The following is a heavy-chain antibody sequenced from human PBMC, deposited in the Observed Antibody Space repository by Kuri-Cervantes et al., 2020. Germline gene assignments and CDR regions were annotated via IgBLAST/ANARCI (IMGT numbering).Heavy chain of an antibody. D-gene: IGHD3-16*01. J-gene: IGHJ4*02. CDR1: GGSFSGYY. CDR2: IYYSGST. V-gene: IGHV4-59*13. CDR3: ARDGGGLDY. Sequence: ESLKISCAVYGGSFSGYYWSWIRQPPGKGLEWIGYIYYSGSTNYNPSLKSRVTISVDTSKNQFSLKLSSVTAADTAVYYCARDGGGLDYWGQGTLVTVSS.